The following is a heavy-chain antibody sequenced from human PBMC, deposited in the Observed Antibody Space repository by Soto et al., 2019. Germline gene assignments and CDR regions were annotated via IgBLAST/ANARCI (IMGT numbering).Heavy chain of an antibody. CDR3: ARGWGGYRLFDY. D-gene: IGHD5-12*01. CDR2: INSDGSST. J-gene: IGHJ4*02. CDR1: GFTFSSYW. V-gene: IGHV3-74*01. Sequence: GGSLRLSCAASGFTFSSYWMHWVRQAPGKGLVWVSRINSDGSSTSYADSVKGRFTISRDNAKNTLYLQMNSLRAEDTAVYYCARGWGGYRLFDYWGQGTLVTVSS.